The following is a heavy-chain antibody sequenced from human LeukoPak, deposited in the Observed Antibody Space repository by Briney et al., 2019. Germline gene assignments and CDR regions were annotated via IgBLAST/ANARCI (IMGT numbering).Heavy chain of an antibody. CDR1: GGSISSGGYY. J-gene: IGHJ6*02. D-gene: IGHD6-6*01. CDR3: ASGEYWDYYYHYGMDV. Sequence: SQTLSLTCTVSGGSISSGGYYWSWIRQHPGQGLEWIGYIYYSGSTYYNPSLKSRVTISVDTSKNQFSLKLSSVTAADTAVYYCASGEYWDYYYHYGMDVWGQGTTVTVSS. CDR2: IYYSGST. V-gene: IGHV4-31*03.